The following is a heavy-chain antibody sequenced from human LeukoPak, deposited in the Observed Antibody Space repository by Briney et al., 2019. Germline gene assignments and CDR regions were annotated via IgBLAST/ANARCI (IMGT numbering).Heavy chain of an antibody. Sequence: ASVKVSCKASGYTFTGYYMHWVRQAPGQGLEWMGWINPNSGGTNYAQKFQGRVTMTRDTSISTAYMELSRLRSDDTAVYYCARDLPRTVVTPELNYWGQGTLVTVSS. D-gene: IGHD4-23*01. V-gene: IGHV1-2*02. CDR1: GYTFTGYY. CDR3: ARDLPRTVVTPELNY. J-gene: IGHJ4*02. CDR2: INPNSGGT.